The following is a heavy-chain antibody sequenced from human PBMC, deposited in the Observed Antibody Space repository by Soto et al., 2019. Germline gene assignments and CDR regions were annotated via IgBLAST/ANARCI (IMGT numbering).Heavy chain of an antibody. J-gene: IGHJ6*04. CDR2: ISYDGSNK. V-gene: IGHV3-30-3*01. D-gene: IGHD2-2*01. Sequence: GGSLRLSCAASGFTFSSYAMHWVRQAPGKGLEWVAVISYDGSNKYYADSVKGRFTISRDNSKNTLYLQMNSLRAEDTAVYYCARYSSFCISTSCYAYLYSFYGRAVWGKGPTDTVS. CDR1: GFTFSSYA. CDR3: ARYSSFCISTSCYAYLYSFYGRAV.